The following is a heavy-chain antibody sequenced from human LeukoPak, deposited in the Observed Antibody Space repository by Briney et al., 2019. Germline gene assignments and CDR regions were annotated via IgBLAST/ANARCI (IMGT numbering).Heavy chain of an antibody. J-gene: IGHJ4*02. Sequence: GESLKISCKGSGYSFTSYWIGWVRQMPGKGLEWMGIIYPGDSVTRYTPSFQGQVTISADKSISTAYLQWSSLKASDIAMYYCARLRDLRDIDYWGQGTLVTVSS. CDR3: ARLRDLRDIDY. D-gene: IGHD3-10*01. CDR1: GYSFTSYW. V-gene: IGHV5-51*01. CDR2: IYPGDSVT.